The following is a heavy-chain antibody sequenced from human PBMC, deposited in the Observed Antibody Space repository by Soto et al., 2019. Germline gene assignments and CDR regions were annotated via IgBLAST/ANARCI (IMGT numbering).Heavy chain of an antibody. V-gene: IGHV1-2*04. CDR3: ARDLVVVPAGLYYYGMDV. Sequence: ASVKVSCKASGYTFTGYYMHWVRQAPGQGRERMGWINPNSGGTNYAQKFQGWVTMTRDTSISTAYMELSRLRSDDTAVYYCARDLVVVPAGLYYYGMDVWGQGXTVTVYS. CDR1: GYTFTGYY. CDR2: INPNSGGT. D-gene: IGHD2-2*01. J-gene: IGHJ6*02.